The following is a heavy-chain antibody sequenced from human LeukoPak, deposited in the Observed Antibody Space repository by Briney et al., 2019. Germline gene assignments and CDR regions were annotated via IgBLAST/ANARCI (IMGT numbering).Heavy chain of an antibody. CDR2: IYSSGST. V-gene: IGHV4-4*07. Sequence: PSETLSLTCTVSGGSISANYWIWMRQSAGKGLEYIGRIYSSGSTNYNPSLKSRVTMSVDTSKNQFSLKLGSVTAADTAVYYCAREAYSSGWYPFYWGQGTLVTVSS. CDR1: GGSISANY. D-gene: IGHD6-19*01. J-gene: IGHJ4*02. CDR3: AREAYSSGWYPFY.